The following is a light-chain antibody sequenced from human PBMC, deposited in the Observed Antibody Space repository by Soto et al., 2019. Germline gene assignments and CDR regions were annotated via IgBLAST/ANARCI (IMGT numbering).Light chain of an antibody. Sequence: QPVLTQSPSASASLGGSVKLTCTLSSGHSRYAIAWHQQQPEKGPRYLMKVNSDGSHNKGDGIPDRFSGSSSGAERYLTISSLQSEDEADYYCQTWGTGIRVFGGGTKVTVL. CDR1: SGHSRYA. CDR3: QTWGTGIRV. V-gene: IGLV4-69*01. J-gene: IGLJ3*02. CDR2: VNSDGSH.